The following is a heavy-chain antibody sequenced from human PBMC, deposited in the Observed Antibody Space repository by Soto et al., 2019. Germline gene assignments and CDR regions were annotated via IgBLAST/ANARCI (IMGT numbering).Heavy chain of an antibody. D-gene: IGHD1-26*01. Sequence: PGESLKISCKGSGYSFASHWVAWVRQMPEKGLEWIGTIYPGDSYTKYSSAFRGHVTISADTSVSTAYLQWRSLEATDSAIYYCARYSGSYWHHLDFWGQATLVTVSS. J-gene: IGHJ4*02. CDR2: IYPGDSYT. CDR3: ARYSGSYWHHLDF. CDR1: GYSFASHW. V-gene: IGHV5-51*01.